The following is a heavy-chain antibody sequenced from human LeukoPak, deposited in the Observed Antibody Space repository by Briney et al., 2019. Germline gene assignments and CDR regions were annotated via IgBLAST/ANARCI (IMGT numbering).Heavy chain of an antibody. CDR1: AYTFTGYY. CDR2: INPNSGGT. CDR3: ARDGEVTIFGVVITYYMDV. D-gene: IGHD3-3*01. J-gene: IGHJ6*03. V-gene: IGHV1-2*02. Sequence: ASVKVSCKASAYTFTGYYMHWVRQAPGQGLEWMGWINPNSGGTNYAQKFQGRVTMTRDTSISTAYMELSRLRSDDTAVYYCARDGEVTIFGVVITYYMDVWGKGTTVTVSS.